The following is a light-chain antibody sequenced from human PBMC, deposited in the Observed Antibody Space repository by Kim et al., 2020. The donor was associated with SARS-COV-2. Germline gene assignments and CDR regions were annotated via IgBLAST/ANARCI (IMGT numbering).Light chain of an antibody. CDR3: QQSHSTPWLT. V-gene: IGKV1-39*01. Sequence: IQMTQSPSSLAASVGDRVTIACRASQSIGTRLNWYQQRPGKAPKLLIYAASTLQSGVPSRFSGTGSVTDFTLTISSLQPEDFATYYCQQSHSTPWLTFGGGSKVDIK. CDR1: QSIGTR. J-gene: IGKJ4*01. CDR2: AAS.